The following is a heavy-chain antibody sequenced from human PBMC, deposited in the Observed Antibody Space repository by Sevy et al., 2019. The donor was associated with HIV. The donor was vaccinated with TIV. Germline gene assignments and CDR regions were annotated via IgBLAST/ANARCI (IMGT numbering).Heavy chain of an antibody. J-gene: IGHJ4*02. V-gene: IGHV3-23*01. D-gene: IGHD2-21*02. CDR2: ISGSGGST. Sequence: GGSLRLSCAASGFTFSSYAMSWVRQAPGKGLEWVSAISGSGGSTYYADSVKGRFTISRDNSKNTLYLQMNSLRAEDTAVYYCAKLVYCGGDCSIDYSDYWGQGTLVTVSS. CDR3: AKLVYCGGDCSIDYSDY. CDR1: GFTFSSYA.